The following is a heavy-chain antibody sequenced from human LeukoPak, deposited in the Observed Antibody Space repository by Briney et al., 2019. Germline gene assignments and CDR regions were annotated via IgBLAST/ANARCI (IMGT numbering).Heavy chain of an antibody. D-gene: IGHD2-8*02. CDR3: ARGYCTGGNCYSFGY. Sequence: SETLSLTCAVYGGSFSGYYWSWIRQPPEKGLEWIGEINHVGATNYNPSLKSRVSMSIDKSKNIFSLNLTSVTAADTAVYYCARGYCTGGNCYSFGYWGQGTLVIVSS. V-gene: IGHV4-34*01. CDR1: GGSFSGYY. J-gene: IGHJ4*02. CDR2: INHVGAT.